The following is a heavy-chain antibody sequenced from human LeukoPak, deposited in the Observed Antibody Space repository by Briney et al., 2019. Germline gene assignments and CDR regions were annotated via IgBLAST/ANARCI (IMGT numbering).Heavy chain of an antibody. Sequence: GGSLRLSCAASGFTFTSYAVSWVRQAPGKGLEWVSGISGSGGNTYYADSVKGRFTISRDNSKNTLSLQMNSLRAEDTAVYYRARGPIYAYYYDSSGYYFDYWGQGTLVTVSS. CDR2: ISGSGGNT. J-gene: IGHJ4*02. CDR3: ARGPIYAYYYDSSGYYFDY. CDR1: GFTFTSYA. D-gene: IGHD3-22*01. V-gene: IGHV3-23*01.